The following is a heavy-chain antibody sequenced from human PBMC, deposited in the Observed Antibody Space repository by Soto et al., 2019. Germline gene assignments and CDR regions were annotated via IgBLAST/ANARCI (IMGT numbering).Heavy chain of an antibody. V-gene: IGHV3-74*01. CDR3: ARVEDIVVVVAAHYYYYYGMDV. J-gene: IGHJ6*02. CDR1: GFTFSSYW. D-gene: IGHD2-15*01. CDR2: INSDGSST. Sequence: GGSLRLSCAASGFTFSSYWMHWVRQAPGKGLVWVSRINSDGSSTSYADSVKGRFTISRDNAKNTLYLQMNSLRAEDTAVYYCARVEDIVVVVAAHYYYYYGMDVWGQGTTVTVSS.